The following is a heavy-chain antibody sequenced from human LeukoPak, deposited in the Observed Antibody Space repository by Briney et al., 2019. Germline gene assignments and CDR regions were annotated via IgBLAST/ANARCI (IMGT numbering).Heavy chain of an antibody. J-gene: IGHJ4*02. CDR2: IYYTGST. V-gene: IGHV4-31*03. Sequence: SETLSLTCTVSGGSISSGVYYWSWIRQHPGKGLEWIGHIYYTGSTHYHPSLKSRVTISVDTSKNQFSLKLSSVTAADTAVYYCARGSGLNWGQGTLVTVSS. CDR3: ARGSGLN. CDR1: GGSISSGVYY.